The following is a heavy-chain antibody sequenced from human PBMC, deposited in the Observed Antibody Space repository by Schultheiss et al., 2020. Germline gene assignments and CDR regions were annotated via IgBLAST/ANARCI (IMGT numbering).Heavy chain of an antibody. CDR1: GGSISSYY. D-gene: IGHD3-16*02. J-gene: IGHJ3*02. CDR3: ARSYVWGSYRYADAFDI. CDR2: IYTSGST. Sequence: SETLSLTCTVSGGSISSYYWSWIRQPAGKGLEWIGRIYTSGSTNYNPSLKSRVTMSVDTSKNQFSLKLSSVTAADTAVYYCARSYVWGSYRYADAFDIWGQGTMVTGSS. V-gene: IGHV4-4*07.